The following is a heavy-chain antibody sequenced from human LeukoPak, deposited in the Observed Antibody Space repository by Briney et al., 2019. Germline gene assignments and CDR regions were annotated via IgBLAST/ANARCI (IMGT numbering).Heavy chain of an antibody. J-gene: IGHJ4*02. CDR1: GFTFSSYA. Sequence: GGSLRLSCEASGFTFSSYAMYWVRQAPGKGLEWVSSIDSTSTYIYYADSVKGRFTISRDNAKNSLYLQMDSLRAEDTAVYYCARDSLVGSTTPVFDYWGQGTLVTVSS. D-gene: IGHD1-26*01. V-gene: IGHV3-21*04. CDR3: ARDSLVGSTTPVFDY. CDR2: IDSTSTYI.